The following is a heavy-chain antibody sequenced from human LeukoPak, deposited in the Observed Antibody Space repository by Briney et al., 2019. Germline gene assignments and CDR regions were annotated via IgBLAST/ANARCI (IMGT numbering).Heavy chain of an antibody. V-gene: IGHV4-38-2*01. CDR3: ARQDTVMVTDY. D-gene: IGHD5-18*01. CDR1: GYSISSGYY. J-gene: IGHJ4*02. CDR2: IYHSGST. Sequence: SETLSLTCAVSGYSISSGYYWGWIRQPPGKGLEWIGSIYHSGSTYYNPSLKSRVTISVDTSKNQFSLKLSSVTSADTAVYYCARQDTVMVTDYWGQGTLVTVSS.